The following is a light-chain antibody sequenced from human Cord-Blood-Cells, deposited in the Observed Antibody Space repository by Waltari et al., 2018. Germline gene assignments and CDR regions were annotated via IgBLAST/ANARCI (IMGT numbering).Light chain of an antibody. J-gene: IGLJ2*01. CDR3: SSYTSSSTLV. V-gene: IGLV2-14*01. CDR1: SSDVGGYNY. Sequence: QSALTQPAPVSGSPGPSITISCSGTSSDVGGYNYVSWYQQHPGKAPKLMIYDVSNRPSGVSKRFSGSKSCNTASLTISGLQAEYEADYNCSSYTSSSTLVFGGGTKLTVL. CDR2: DVS.